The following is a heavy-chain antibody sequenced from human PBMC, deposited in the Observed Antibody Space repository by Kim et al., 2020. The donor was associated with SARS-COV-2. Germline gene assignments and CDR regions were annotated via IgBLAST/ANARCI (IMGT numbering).Heavy chain of an antibody. J-gene: IGHJ4*02. Sequence: SVKGRFTISRDNAKNSLYLQMNSLRAEDTALYYCAKDIGYDSSGYYYFDYWGQGTLVTVSS. D-gene: IGHD3-22*01. CDR3: AKDIGYDSSGYYYFDY. V-gene: IGHV3-9*01.